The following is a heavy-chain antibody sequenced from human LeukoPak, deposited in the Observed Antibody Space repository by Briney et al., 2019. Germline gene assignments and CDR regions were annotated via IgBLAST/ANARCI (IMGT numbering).Heavy chain of an antibody. Sequence: SVKVSCKASGGTFSSYAISWVRQAPGQGLEWMGRIIPILGIANYAQKFQGRVTIAADKSTSTAYMELSSLRSEDTAVYYCARDYYDSSGYQHWGQGTLVTVSS. CDR3: ARDYYDSSGYQH. D-gene: IGHD3-22*01. CDR2: IIPILGIA. V-gene: IGHV1-69*04. J-gene: IGHJ1*01. CDR1: GGTFSSYA.